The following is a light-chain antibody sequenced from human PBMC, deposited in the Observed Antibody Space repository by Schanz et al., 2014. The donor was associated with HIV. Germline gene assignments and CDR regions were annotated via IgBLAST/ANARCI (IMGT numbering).Light chain of an antibody. J-gene: IGLJ2*01. Sequence: QSVLTQPPSVSAAPGQKVTISCSGSSSNIGNNYVSWYQQFPGAAPKLLIYDNYQRPSGVPDRFSGSKSGTSATLCITGLQTGDEADYYCGTWDSSLSGVVFGGGTKLTVL. CDR1: SSNIGNNY. CDR3: GTWDSSLSGVV. CDR2: DNY. V-gene: IGLV1-51*01.